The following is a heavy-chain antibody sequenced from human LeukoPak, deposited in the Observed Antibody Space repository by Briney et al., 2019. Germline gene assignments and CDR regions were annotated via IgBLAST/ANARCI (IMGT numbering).Heavy chain of an antibody. CDR3: ARLALEYCSGGSCYSPYAGMDV. CDR1: GFTFSSYA. V-gene: IGHV3-30-3*01. D-gene: IGHD2-15*01. CDR2: ISYDGSNK. J-gene: IGHJ6*02. Sequence: PGRSLRLSCAASGFTFSSYAMHWVRQAPGKGLEWVAVISYDGSNKYYADSVKGRFTISRDNSKNTLYLQMNSLRAEDTAVYYCARLALEYCSGGSCYSPYAGMDVWGQGTTVTVSS.